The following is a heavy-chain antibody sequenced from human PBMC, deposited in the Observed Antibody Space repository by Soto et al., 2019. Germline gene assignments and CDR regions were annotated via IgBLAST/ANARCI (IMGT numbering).Heavy chain of an antibody. CDR2: IKSKTDGGTT. J-gene: IGHJ6*02. CDR1: GFTFSNAW. CDR3: TTDLWEHSSSWDNNYYYYGMDV. V-gene: IGHV3-15*07. Sequence: GGSLRLSCAASGFTFSNAWMNWVRQAPGKGLEWVGRIKSKTDGGTTDYAAPVKGRFNISRDDSKNTLYLQMNSLKTEDTAVYYCTTDLWEHSSSWDNNYYYYGMDVWGQGTTVTVSS. D-gene: IGHD6-13*01.